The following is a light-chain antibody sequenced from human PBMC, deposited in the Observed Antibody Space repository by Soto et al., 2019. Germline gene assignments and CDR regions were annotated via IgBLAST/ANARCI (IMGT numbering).Light chain of an antibody. Sequence: DFQMTQSPSSLSASVGDRVTITCRASQDISDHLAWYQHKPGKVPKLLIYEASTLQSGVPSRFSGGGFGTDFTLTISSLQPEDVASYYCQMYNRTPRTFGQGIMVELK. J-gene: IGKJ1*01. CDR3: QMYNRTPRT. CDR2: EAS. V-gene: IGKV1-27*01. CDR1: QDISDH.